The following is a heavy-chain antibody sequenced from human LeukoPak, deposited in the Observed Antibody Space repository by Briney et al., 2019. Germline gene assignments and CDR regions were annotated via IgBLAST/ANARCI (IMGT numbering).Heavy chain of an antibody. V-gene: IGHV1-24*01. D-gene: IGHD2-2*01. Sequence: ASVKVSCKVSGYTLTELSMHWVRQAPGKGLEWMGGFDPEDGETIYAQKFQGRVTMTEDTSTDTAYMELSSLRSEDTAVYYCATDLCSGTSCRGNYYYYMDVWGKGTTVTVSS. CDR2: FDPEDGET. J-gene: IGHJ6*03. CDR1: GYTLTELS. CDR3: ATDLCSGTSCRGNYYYYMDV.